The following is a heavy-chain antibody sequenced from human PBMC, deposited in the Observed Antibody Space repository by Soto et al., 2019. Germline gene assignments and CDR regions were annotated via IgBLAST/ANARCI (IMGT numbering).Heavy chain of an antibody. CDR3: AREPYCTNGVCYESPYYYYYGMDV. CDR2: IYTSGST. Sequence: SGALSVTCTVSGGSISSYYWSWIRQPAGKGLEWIGRIYTSGSTNYNPSLKSRVTMSVDTSKNQFSLKLSSVTAADTAVYYCAREPYCTNGVCYESPYYYYYGMDVWGQGTTFTVSS. V-gene: IGHV4-4*07. CDR1: GGSISSYY. D-gene: IGHD2-8*01. J-gene: IGHJ6*02.